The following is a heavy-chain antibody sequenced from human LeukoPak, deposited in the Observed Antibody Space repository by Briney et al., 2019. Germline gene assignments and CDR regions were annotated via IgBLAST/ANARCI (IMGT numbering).Heavy chain of an antibody. V-gene: IGHV3-66*01. J-gene: IGHJ4*02. CDR1: GFTVSSNY. CDR3: ARALYYFDY. Sequence: GGSLRLSCAASGFTVSSNYMSWVRQAPRKGLEWVSLINSGGSTYYADSVKGRFTISRDNSKNTLYLQMNSLRAEDTAVYYCARALYYFDYWGQGTQVTVSS. CDR2: INSGGST.